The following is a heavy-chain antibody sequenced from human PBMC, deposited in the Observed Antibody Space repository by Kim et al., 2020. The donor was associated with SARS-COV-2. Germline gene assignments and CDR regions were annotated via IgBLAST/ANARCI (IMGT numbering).Heavy chain of an antibody. J-gene: IGHJ4*02. CDR3: ARGELDY. Sequence: ASVKVSCKASGYTFTNYYIHWVRQAPGQGLEWMGIINPSGGTTTYAQKFQGRVTMSRDTSTSTVYMELSSLRSEDTAVYYCARGELDYLGQGTLVTVSS. CDR1: GYTFTNYY. V-gene: IGHV1-46*01. CDR2: INPSGGTT.